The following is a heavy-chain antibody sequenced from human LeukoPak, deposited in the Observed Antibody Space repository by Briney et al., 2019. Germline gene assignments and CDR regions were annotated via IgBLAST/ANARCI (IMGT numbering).Heavy chain of an antibody. Sequence: GGFLRLSCAASGFTFSRSWMSRVRQAPGKGLEWVANIKQDGSEKYYVDSVKGRFTISRDNARNSVYLQMNSLRAEDTAVYYCARDHLTTIFGVLIFNAIDFWGQGTLVAVSS. CDR2: IKQDGSEK. CDR3: ARDHLTTIFGVLIFNAIDF. J-gene: IGHJ4*02. CDR1: GFTFSRSW. D-gene: IGHD3-3*01. V-gene: IGHV3-7*01.